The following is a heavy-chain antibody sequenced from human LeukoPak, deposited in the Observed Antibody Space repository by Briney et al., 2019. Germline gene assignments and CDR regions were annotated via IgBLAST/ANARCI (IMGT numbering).Heavy chain of an antibody. D-gene: IGHD4-17*01. Sequence: ASVKVSCKASGYTFTSYYMHWVRQAPGQGLEWMGIINPSGGSTSYAQKFQGRVTMTRDTSTSTVYMELSSLRSEDTAVYYCARGGRNYDYGDYVEPDDAFDIWGQGTMVTVSS. V-gene: IGHV1-46*01. CDR2: INPSGGST. CDR1: GYTFTSYY. J-gene: IGHJ3*02. CDR3: ARGGRNYDYGDYVEPDDAFDI.